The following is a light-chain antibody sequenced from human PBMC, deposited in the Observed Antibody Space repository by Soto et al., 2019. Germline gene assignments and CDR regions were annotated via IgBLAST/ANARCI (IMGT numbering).Light chain of an antibody. CDR2: DAS. CDR3: QQRSNWPLT. Sequence: EIVLTQSPATLSLYPGERATLSCRASQSVSSYFAWYQQKPGQAPRLLIYDASNRATGIPARFSGSGSGTNFTLTVSSLEPEDFAVYYCQQRSNWPLTFGQGTKV. V-gene: IGKV3-11*01. J-gene: IGKJ1*01. CDR1: QSVSSY.